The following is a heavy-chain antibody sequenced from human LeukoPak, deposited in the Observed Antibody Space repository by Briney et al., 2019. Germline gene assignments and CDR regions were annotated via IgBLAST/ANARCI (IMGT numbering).Heavy chain of an antibody. V-gene: IGHV1-69*13. CDR1: GGTFSSYA. J-gene: IGHJ5*02. Sequence: APVKLSCKASGGTFSSYAIIWVRQAPGQGLEWMGGIITIFGTANYAKQFQGRVTITADESTSTAYTELSSLTSEDTAVYFCARDRLELRWFDPWGQGTLVTVSS. CDR2: IITIFGTA. D-gene: IGHD1-7*01. CDR3: ARDRLELRWFDP.